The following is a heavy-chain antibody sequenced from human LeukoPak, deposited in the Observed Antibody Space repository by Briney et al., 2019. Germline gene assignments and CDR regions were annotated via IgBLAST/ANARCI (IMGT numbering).Heavy chain of an antibody. Sequence: SETLSLTCTVSGGSISSYYWGWIRQPPGKGLGWIGSMYYSGSTYYNPSLKSRVTISINTSKNQFSLKPSSVTAADTAVYYCARAGGSGLIDYWGQGTLVTVSS. CDR2: MYYSGST. CDR3: ARAGGSGLIDY. CDR1: GGSISSYY. V-gene: IGHV4-39*07. D-gene: IGHD6-19*01. J-gene: IGHJ4*02.